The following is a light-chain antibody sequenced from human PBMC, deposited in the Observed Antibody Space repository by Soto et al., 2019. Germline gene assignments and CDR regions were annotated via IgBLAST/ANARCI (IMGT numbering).Light chain of an antibody. CDR1: QSGSSN. CDR2: GAS. J-gene: IGKJ3*01. Sequence: EIVMTQSPATLSVSPGERATLSCRASQSGSSNLAWYQQKPGQAPRLLIYGASIRATGIPARFSGSGSGTEFTRTISSLPSEDFAVYYCQQYNNWPGFTFGPGTKVDIK. CDR3: QQYNNWPGFT. V-gene: IGKV3D-15*01.